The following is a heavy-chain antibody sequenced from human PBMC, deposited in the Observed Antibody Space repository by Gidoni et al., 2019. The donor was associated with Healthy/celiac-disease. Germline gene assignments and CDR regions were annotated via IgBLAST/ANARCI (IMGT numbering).Heavy chain of an antibody. Sequence: EVQLVESGGGLVKPGGSLRLSCAASGFTFSSYSMNWVRQAPGKGLEWVSSISSSSSYIYYADSVKGRFTISRDNAKNSLYLQMNSLRAEDTAVYYCARGFVVVVPAAIGYWGQGTLVTVSS. V-gene: IGHV3-21*01. CDR1: GFTFSSYS. J-gene: IGHJ4*02. CDR3: ARGFVVVVPAAIGY. D-gene: IGHD2-2*01. CDR2: ISSSSSYI.